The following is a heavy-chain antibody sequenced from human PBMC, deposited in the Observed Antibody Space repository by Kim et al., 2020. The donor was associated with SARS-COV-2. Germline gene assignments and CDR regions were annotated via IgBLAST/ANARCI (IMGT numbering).Heavy chain of an antibody. Sequence: GGSLRLSCAASGFTFSSYAMSWVRQAPGKGLEWVSAISGSGGSTYYADSVKGRFTISRDNSKNTLYLQMNSLRAEDTAVYYCAKTIFGVVIRNYFDYWGQGTLVTVSS. J-gene: IGHJ4*02. CDR1: GFTFSSYA. D-gene: IGHD3-3*01. CDR2: ISGSGGST. CDR3: AKTIFGVVIRNYFDY. V-gene: IGHV3-23*01.